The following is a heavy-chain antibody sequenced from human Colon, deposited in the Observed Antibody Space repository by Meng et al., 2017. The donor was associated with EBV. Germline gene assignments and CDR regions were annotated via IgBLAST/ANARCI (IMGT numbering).Heavy chain of an antibody. CDR3: ARAWGYCSSGSCRTG. CDR1: GGPSSNFY. V-gene: IGHV4-34*01. J-gene: IGHJ4*02. D-gene: IGHD2-15*01. Sequence: QGQLQQWGAGLLKPSETLSLPCAVYGGPSSNFYWSWIRQPPGKGLEWIGEMNQSGSTNYNPSLKSRVTISVDASKNQFPLKLSSVTAADTAVYYCARAWGYCSSGSCRTGWGQGTLVTVSS. CDR2: MNQSGST.